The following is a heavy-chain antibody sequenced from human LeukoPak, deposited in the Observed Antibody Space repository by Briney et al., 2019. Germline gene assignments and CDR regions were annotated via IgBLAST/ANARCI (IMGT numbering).Heavy chain of an antibody. J-gene: IGHJ4*02. CDR2: MNPNSGNT. D-gene: IGHD5-12*01. V-gene: IGHV1-8*03. Sequence: GASVKVSCKASGYAFTSYDINWVRQATGQGLEWMGWMNPNSGNTGYAQKFQGRVTITRNTSISTAYMELSSLRSEDTAVYYCARGLYGGYVGYYFDYWGQGTLVTVSS. CDR3: ARGLYGGYVGYYFDY. CDR1: GYAFTSYD.